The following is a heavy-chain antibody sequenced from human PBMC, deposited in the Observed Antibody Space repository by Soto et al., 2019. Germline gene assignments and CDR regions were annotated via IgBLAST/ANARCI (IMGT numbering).Heavy chain of an antibody. CDR1: GYTFTGYY. V-gene: IGHV1-2*04. CDR2: INPNSGGT. Sequence: ASVKVSCKASGYTFTGYYMHWVRQAPGQGLEWMGWINPNSGGTNYAQKFQGWVTMTRDTSISTAYMELSRLRSDDTAVYFCARHDFWSGPVNWFVPWGQGTLVTFSS. CDR3: ARHDFWSGPVNWFVP. D-gene: IGHD3-3*01. J-gene: IGHJ5*02.